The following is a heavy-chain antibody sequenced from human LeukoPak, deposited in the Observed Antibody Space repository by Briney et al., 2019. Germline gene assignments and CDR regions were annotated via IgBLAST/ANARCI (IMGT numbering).Heavy chain of an antibody. CDR1: GYTLTELS. J-gene: IGHJ4*02. V-gene: IGHV1-24*01. Sequence: VASVKVSCRVSGYTLTELSTHWVRQAPGKGLEWMGGFDPEDGETIYAQKFQGRVTMTEDTSTDTAYMELSSLRSEDTAVYYCATGLSGSYWPEGYWGQGTLVTVSS. CDR3: ATGLSGSYWPEGY. CDR2: FDPEDGET. D-gene: IGHD1-26*01.